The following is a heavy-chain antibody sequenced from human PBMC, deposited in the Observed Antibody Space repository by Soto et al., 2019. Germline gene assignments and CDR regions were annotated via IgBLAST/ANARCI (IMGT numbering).Heavy chain of an antibody. CDR1: GGTFSSYT. CDR2: IIPILGIA. V-gene: IGHV1-69*04. J-gene: IGHJ5*02. CDR3: ARDILTGYYTESAWFDP. D-gene: IGHD3-9*01. Sequence: VASVKVSCKASGGTFSSYTISWVRQAPGQGLEWMGRIIPILGIANYAQKFQGRVTITADKSTSTAYMELSSLRSEDTAVYYCARDILTGYYTESAWFDPRGQRTLVTVSS.